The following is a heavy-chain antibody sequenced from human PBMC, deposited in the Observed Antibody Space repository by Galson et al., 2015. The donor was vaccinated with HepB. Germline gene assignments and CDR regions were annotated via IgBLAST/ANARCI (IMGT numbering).Heavy chain of an antibody. Sequence: SLRLSCAASGFTFSGSAIHWVRQASGKGLEWVGRIRGKASSHATAYTAPLKGRFTISRDDSKNTAYLHMNSLKTEGTAMYYCARLGDLSGYGSLWGQGTLVTVSS. V-gene: IGHV3-73*01. D-gene: IGHD2-15*01. CDR2: IRGKASSHAT. J-gene: IGHJ4*02. CDR1: GFTFSGSA. CDR3: ARLGDLSGYGSL.